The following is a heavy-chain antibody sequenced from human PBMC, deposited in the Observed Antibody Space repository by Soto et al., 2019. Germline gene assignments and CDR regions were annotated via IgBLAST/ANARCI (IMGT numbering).Heavy chain of an antibody. CDR1: GYSISSSNW. V-gene: IGHV4-28*01. J-gene: IGHJ4*02. Sequence: PSETLSLTCAVSGYSISSSNWWGWIRQPPGKGLEWIGYIYYSGSTYYNPSLKSRVTMSVDTSKNQFSLKLSSVTAVDTAVYYCARKGEMATIDYWGQGTLVTVSS. CDR3: ARKGEMATIDY. CDR2: IYYSGST. D-gene: IGHD5-12*01.